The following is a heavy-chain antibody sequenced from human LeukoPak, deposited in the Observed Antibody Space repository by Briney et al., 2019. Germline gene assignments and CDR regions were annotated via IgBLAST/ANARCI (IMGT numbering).Heavy chain of an antibody. V-gene: IGHV3-23*01. CDR2: ISGHDTST. D-gene: IGHD2-21*02. J-gene: IGHJ4*02. Sequence: GGSLRLSCAASGFTFSNYAMNWVRQAPGKGLEWVSAISGHDTSTYYAASVKGRFTISRDNSKNTLYLQMNSLRAEDTAIYYCAKRSVVTTTQPGNYFDYWGQGTLVTVSS. CDR1: GFTFSNYA. CDR3: AKRSVVTTTQPGNYFDY.